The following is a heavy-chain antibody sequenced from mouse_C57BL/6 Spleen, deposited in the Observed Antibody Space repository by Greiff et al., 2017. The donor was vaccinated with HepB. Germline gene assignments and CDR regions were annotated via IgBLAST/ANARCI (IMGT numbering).Heavy chain of an antibody. V-gene: IGHV3-6*01. J-gene: IGHJ2*01. D-gene: IGHD2-4*01. CDR2: ISYDGSN. CDR1: GYSITSGYY. Sequence: EVQLQESGPGLVKPSQSLSLTCSVTGYSITSGYYWNWIRQFPGNKLEWMGYISYDGSNNYNPSLKNRISITRDTSKNQFFLKLNSVTTEDTATYYCARVGDYDGNYWGQGTTLTVSS. CDR3: ARVGDYDGNY.